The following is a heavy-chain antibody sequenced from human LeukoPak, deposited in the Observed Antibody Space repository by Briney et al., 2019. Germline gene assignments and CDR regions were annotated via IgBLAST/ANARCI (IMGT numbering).Heavy chain of an antibody. CDR1: GYTLTSYF. CDR3: ARGMSSEFDY. D-gene: IGHD6-6*01. V-gene: IGHV1-46*01. Sequence: ASVKVSCKASGYTLTSYFMHWVRQAPGQGLEWIGIINPSGGNTGYAQKFQGRLSMTRDTSTNTVYMVLRSLRSEDTAVYYCARGMSSEFDYWGQGTLVTVSS. CDR2: INPSGGNT. J-gene: IGHJ4*02.